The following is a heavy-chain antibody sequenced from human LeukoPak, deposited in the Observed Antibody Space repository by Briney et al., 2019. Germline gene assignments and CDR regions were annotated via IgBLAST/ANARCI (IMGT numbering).Heavy chain of an antibody. V-gene: IGHV3-7*04. CDR2: IKQDGSEK. J-gene: IGHJ4*02. CDR3: AGVLGLGYDSSGYLY. Sequence: GGSLRLSCAASGFTFSSYWMSWVRQAPGKGLEWVANIKQDGSEKYYVDSVKGRFTISRDNAKNSLYLQMNSLRAEDTAVYYCAGVLGLGYDSSGYLYWGQGTLVTVSS. D-gene: IGHD3-22*01. CDR1: GFTFSSYW.